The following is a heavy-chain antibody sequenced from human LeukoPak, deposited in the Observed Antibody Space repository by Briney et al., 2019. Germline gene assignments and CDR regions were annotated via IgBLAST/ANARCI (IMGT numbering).Heavy chain of an antibody. J-gene: IGHJ4*02. Sequence: GGSLRLSCAASGFTFSSYWMSWVRQAPGKGLEWVANIKQDGSEKYYVDSVKGRFTISRDNAKNSLYLQMNGLRAEDTAVYYCARMRSSSWCDYWGQGTLVTVSS. CDR3: ARMRSSSWCDY. V-gene: IGHV3-7*01. D-gene: IGHD6-13*01. CDR1: GFTFSSYW. CDR2: IKQDGSEK.